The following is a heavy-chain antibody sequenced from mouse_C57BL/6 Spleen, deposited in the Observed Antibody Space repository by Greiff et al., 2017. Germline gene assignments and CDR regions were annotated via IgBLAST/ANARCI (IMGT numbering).Heavy chain of an antibody. J-gene: IGHJ4*01. CDR3: ARSRGNYLYAMDY. D-gene: IGHD2-1*01. CDR2: INPSNGGT. V-gene: IGHV1-53*01. Sequence: QVQLQQPGTELVKPGASVKLSCKASGYTFTSYWMHWVKQRPGQGLEWIGNINPSNGGTNYNEKFKSKATLTVDKSSSTAYMQLSSLTSEASAVYYCARSRGNYLYAMDYWGQGTSVTVSS. CDR1: GYTFTSYW.